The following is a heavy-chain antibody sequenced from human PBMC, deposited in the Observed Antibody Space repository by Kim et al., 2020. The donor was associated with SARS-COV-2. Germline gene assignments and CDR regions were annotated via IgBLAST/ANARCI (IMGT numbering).Heavy chain of an antibody. Sequence: SETLSLTCAVYGGSFSGYYWSWIRQPPGKGLEWIGEINHSGSTNYNPSLKSRVTISVDTSKNQFSLKLSSVTAADTAVYYCAIGGGYSYGYNWFDPWGQGTLVTVSS. CDR2: INHSGST. J-gene: IGHJ5*02. V-gene: IGHV4-34*01. D-gene: IGHD5-18*01. CDR3: AIGGGYSYGYNWFDP. CDR1: GGSFSGYY.